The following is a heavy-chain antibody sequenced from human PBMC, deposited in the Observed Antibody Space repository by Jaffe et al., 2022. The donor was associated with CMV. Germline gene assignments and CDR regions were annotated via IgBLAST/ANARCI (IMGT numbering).Heavy chain of an antibody. D-gene: IGHD3-3*01. CDR2: ISAYNGNT. CDR1: GYTFTSYG. V-gene: IGHV1-18*04. J-gene: IGHJ4*02. CDR3: ARDPAYDFWSGYYISGEFDY. Sequence: QVQLVQSGAEVKKPGASVKVSCKASGYTFTSYGISWVRQAPGQGLEWMGWISAYNGNTNYAQKLQGRVTMTTDTSTSTAYMELRSLRSDDTAVYYCARDPAYDFWSGYYISGEFDYWGQGTLVTVSS.